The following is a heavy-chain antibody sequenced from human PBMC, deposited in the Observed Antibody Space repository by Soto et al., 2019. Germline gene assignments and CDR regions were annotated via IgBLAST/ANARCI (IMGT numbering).Heavy chain of an antibody. D-gene: IGHD3-16*01. CDR1: GYTFTSYD. V-gene: IGHV1-8*01. CDR2: MNPKRGGT. CDR3: ASGPTGMMDY. J-gene: IGHJ4*02. Sequence: QGPLVQSGAEGKSPGASVKVSCKASGYTFTSYDINWVRQATGQGFEWMGWMNPKRGGTRYIQKFQGRVTMTRDTSIRTAYMELSSVTSEDTAVYYCASGPTGMMDYWGQGTLVTVSS.